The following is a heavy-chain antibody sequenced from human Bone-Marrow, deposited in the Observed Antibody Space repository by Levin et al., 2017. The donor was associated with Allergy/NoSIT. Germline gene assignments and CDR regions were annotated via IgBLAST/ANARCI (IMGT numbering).Heavy chain of an antibody. V-gene: IGHV3-49*04. CDR1: GFTFGDYA. D-gene: IGHD6-19*01. CDR3: TLGGRQGLGFDY. Sequence: PGGSLRLSCTASGFTFGDYAMSWVRQAPGKGLEWVGFIRSKAYGGTTEYAASVKGRFTISRDDSKSIAYLQMNSLKTEDTAVYYCTLGGRQGLGFDYWGQGTLVTVSS. J-gene: IGHJ4*02. CDR2: IRSKAYGGTT.